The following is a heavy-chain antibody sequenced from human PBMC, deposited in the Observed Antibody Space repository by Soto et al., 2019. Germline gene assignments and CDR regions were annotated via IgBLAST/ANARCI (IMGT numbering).Heavy chain of an antibody. V-gene: IGHV3-23*01. CDR1: GFTFTNYA. Sequence: EVQLLESGGTLAQPGGSLRLSCAASGFTFTNYAMSWVRQAPGKGLEWVSSISDSGDRIYYADSVKGRFTISRDNSRNKLFLELNSLRAEDTAVYFCAKDHISKGIYYFAYWGQGTLVSVSS. CDR3: AKDHISKGIYYFAY. J-gene: IGHJ4*01. CDR2: ISDSGDRI.